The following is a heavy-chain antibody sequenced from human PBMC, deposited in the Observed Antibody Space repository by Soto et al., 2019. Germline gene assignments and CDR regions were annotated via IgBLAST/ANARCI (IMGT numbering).Heavy chain of an antibody. J-gene: IGHJ4*02. Sequence: EVQLLESGGGLVQPGGSPTLSCATSGFTFSSYAMVWVRQAAEKGLEWVASISNNGDTAYYADSVKGRFTISRGNSENXLYLQMNGLRADDTALYFCAKSRVFIGAIVTLLDSWGQGTQVTVSS. D-gene: IGHD3-16*02. CDR2: ISNNGDTA. CDR1: GFTFSSYA. CDR3: AKSRVFIGAIVTLLDS. V-gene: IGHV3-23*01.